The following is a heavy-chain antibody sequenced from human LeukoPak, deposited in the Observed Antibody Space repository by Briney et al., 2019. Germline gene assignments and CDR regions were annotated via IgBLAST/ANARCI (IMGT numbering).Heavy chain of an antibody. D-gene: IGHD3-22*01. Sequence: GASVKVSCKASGYTFTSYGISWVRQAPGQGLEWMGWISAYNGNTNYAQKFQGRVTMTRDTSTSTVYMELSSLRSEDTAVYYCARDPREYYYDSSGYDYWGQGTLVTVSS. J-gene: IGHJ4*02. CDR1: GYTFTSYG. V-gene: IGHV1-18*01. CDR3: ARDPREYYYDSSGYDY. CDR2: ISAYNGNT.